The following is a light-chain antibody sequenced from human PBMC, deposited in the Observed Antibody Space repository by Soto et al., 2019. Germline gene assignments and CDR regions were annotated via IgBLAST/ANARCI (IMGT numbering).Light chain of an antibody. CDR3: GADHGSGSNFVYV. Sequence: QPVLTQPPSASASLGASVTLTCTLSSGYSNYKVDWYQQRPGKGPRFVMRVGTGGIAGSKGDGIPDRFSVLGSGLNRYLTIKNIQEEDESDYHCGADHGSGSNFVYVFGTGTKLTVL. CDR2: VGTGGIAG. J-gene: IGLJ1*01. CDR1: SGYSNYK. V-gene: IGLV9-49*01.